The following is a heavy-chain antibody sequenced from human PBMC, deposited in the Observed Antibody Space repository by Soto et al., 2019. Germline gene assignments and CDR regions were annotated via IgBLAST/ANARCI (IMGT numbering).Heavy chain of an antibody. CDR2: IYYSGST. CDR1: GGSISSGGYY. D-gene: IGHD3-22*01. CDR3: ARVGYDSSGFDY. J-gene: IGHJ4*02. Sequence: PSETLSLTCTVSGGSISSGGYYWSWIRQHPGKGLEWIGYIYYSGSTYYNPSLKSRVTISVDTSKNQFSLKLSSVTAADTAVYYCARVGYDSSGFDYWGQGTLVTAPQ. V-gene: IGHV4-31*03.